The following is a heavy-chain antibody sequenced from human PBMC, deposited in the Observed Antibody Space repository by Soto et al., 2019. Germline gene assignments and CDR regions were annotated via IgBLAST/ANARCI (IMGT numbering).Heavy chain of an antibody. V-gene: IGHV1-18*01. D-gene: IGHD6-19*01. CDR2: ITVNSGNT. CDR3: GRGLGGGWYYFDY. Sequence: QGQLVQSGVEVKKPGASVKVSCKASGYTFISYGIGWVRQAPGQGLEWMGWITVNSGNTNYPQKFKGGVTRTTETSTRTADMDLRGLTCHATDVYYCGRGLGGGWYYFDYWGPGTLVTVSS. J-gene: IGHJ4*02. CDR1: GYTFISYG.